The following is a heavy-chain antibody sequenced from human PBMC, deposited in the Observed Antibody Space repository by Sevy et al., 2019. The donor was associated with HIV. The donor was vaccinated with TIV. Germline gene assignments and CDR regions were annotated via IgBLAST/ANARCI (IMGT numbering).Heavy chain of an antibody. Sequence: GGSLRLSCAASGFIFSNYGMHWVRQAPGKGLEWLAVIWYDGSQEYYADSVKGRFTVSRENSKNTLYLQMNSLRAEDTAVYYCATNGRYTTSWPHFDYWGQGTLVTVSS. D-gene: IGHD2-2*01. CDR2: IWYDGSQE. J-gene: IGHJ4*02. V-gene: IGHV3-33*01. CDR1: GFIFSNYG. CDR3: ATNGRYTTSWPHFDY.